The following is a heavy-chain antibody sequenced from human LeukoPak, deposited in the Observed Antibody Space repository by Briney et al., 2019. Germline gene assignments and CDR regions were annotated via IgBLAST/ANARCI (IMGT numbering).Heavy chain of an antibody. Sequence: GGSLRLSCAASGFTFTSYSMNWVRQAPGKGLEWVSTISGGGGSTYYADSVKGRFTISRDNSKNTLYLQVNSLRAEDTAVYYCAKSGIAAASHPWGQGTLVTVSS. V-gene: IGHV3-23*01. CDR2: ISGGGGST. D-gene: IGHD6-13*01. J-gene: IGHJ5*02. CDR3: AKSGIAAASHP. CDR1: GFTFTSYS.